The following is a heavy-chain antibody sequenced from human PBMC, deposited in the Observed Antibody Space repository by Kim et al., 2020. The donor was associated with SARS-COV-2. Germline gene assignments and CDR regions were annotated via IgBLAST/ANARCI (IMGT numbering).Heavy chain of an antibody. D-gene: IGHD2-15*01. V-gene: IGHV4-59*01. CDR3: ARDCRPGRWFDP. Sequence: NTNPSLKSRVTISVDTSKNQFSLKLSSVTAADTAVYYCARDCRPGRWFDPWGQGTLVTVSS. J-gene: IGHJ5*02.